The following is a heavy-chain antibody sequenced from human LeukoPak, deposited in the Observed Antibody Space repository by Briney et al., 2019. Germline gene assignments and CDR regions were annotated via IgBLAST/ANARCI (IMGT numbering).Heavy chain of an antibody. CDR3: ARERRRDYDILTGYYTTVYFDY. Sequence: PSETLSLTCTVSGGSISSSSYYWGWIRQPPGKGLEWIGSIYYSGSTYYNPSLKSRVTISVDTSKNQFSLKLSSVTAADTAVYYCARERRRDYDILTGYYTTVYFDYWGQGTLVTVSS. CDR1: GGSISSSSYY. D-gene: IGHD3-9*01. V-gene: IGHV4-39*07. CDR2: IYYSGST. J-gene: IGHJ4*02.